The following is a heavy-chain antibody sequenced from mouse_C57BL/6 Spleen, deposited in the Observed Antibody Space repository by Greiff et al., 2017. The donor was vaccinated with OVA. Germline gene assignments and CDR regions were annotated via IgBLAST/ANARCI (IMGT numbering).Heavy chain of an antibody. J-gene: IGHJ2*01. CDR1: GYTFTDYY. CDR3: ANTRVTTGGDYFDY. D-gene: IGHD2-2*01. CDR2: INPNNGGT. Sequence: EVQLQQSGPELVKPGASVKISCKASGYTFTDYYMNWVKQSHGKSLEWIGDINPNNGGTSYNQKFKGKATLTVDKSSSTAYMELRSLTSEDSAVYYCANTRVTTGGDYFDYWGQGTTLTVSS. V-gene: IGHV1-26*01.